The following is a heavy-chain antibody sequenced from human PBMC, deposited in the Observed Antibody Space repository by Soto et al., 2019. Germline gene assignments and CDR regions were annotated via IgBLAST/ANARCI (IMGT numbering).Heavy chain of an antibody. V-gene: IGHV3-43*01. CDR1: GFTFDDYT. CDR3: XKDIIRSNYDILTGYYTAFDY. J-gene: IGHJ4*02. D-gene: IGHD3-9*01. Sequence: PGGSLRLSCAASGFTFDDYTMHWVRQAPGKGLEWVSLISWDGGSTYYADSVKGRFTISRDNSKNSLYLQMNSLRTEDTALYYCXKDIIRSNYDILTGYYTAFDYWGQGTLVTVSS. CDR2: ISWDGGST.